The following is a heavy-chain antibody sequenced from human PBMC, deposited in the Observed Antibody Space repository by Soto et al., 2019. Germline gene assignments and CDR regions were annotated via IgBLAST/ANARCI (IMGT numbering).Heavy chain of an antibody. D-gene: IGHD6-13*01. Sequence: GESLKISCEASGYTFTNYWIGWVRQMPGTGLEWMGIIYPRDSDTRYSPSFQNQVTMSVDTSIGTAYLQWSSLKASDTAMYYFVRHSGKIESSVGPRSVDYWGQGTLVTVSS. J-gene: IGHJ4*02. CDR3: VRHSGKIESSVGPRSVDY. CDR2: IYPRDSDT. V-gene: IGHV5-51*01. CDR1: GYTFTNYW.